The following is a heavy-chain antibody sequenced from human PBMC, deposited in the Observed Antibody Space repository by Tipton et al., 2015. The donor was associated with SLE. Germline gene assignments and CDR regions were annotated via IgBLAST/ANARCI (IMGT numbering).Heavy chain of an antibody. CDR2: IYYSGST. Sequence: TLSLTCTVSGGSISSSSYYWGWIRQPPGKGLEWIGSIYYSGSTYYNPSLKSRVTISVDTSKNQFSLKLSSVIAADTAVYYCARDWPNTAMVLDYWGQGTLVTVSS. D-gene: IGHD5-18*01. CDR3: ARDWPNTAMVLDY. J-gene: IGHJ4*02. V-gene: IGHV4-39*07. CDR1: GGSISSSSYY.